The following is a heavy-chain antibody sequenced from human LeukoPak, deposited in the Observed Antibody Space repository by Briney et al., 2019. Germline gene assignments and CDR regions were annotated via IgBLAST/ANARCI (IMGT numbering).Heavy chain of an antibody. CDR2: ISSSSIAM. Sequence: PRRSLRLSCAASGFTFTSYSMNWVRQAPGGGMGWVSYISSSSIAMYYPVFVKGRFTHTRDNADNSLYLQMTSLRAEDTAGHYCARHAPTSSAFDYWGHGTLVTVSS. CDR1: GFTFTSYS. J-gene: IGHJ4*01. V-gene: IGHV3-48*04. D-gene: IGHD6-19*01. CDR3: ARHAPTSSAFDY.